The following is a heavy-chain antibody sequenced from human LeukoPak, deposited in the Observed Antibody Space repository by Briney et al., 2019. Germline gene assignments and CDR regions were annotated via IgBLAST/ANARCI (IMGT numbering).Heavy chain of an antibody. CDR3: AREGAQDGYSYFDY. V-gene: IGHV4-61*01. Sequence: PSETLSLTCTVSGGSISSSSYYWGWIRQPPGKGLEWIGYIYYSGSTNYNPSLKSRVTISVDTSKNQFSLKLSSVTAADTAVYYCAREGAQDGYSYFDYWGQGTLVTVSS. J-gene: IGHJ4*02. CDR1: GGSISSSSYY. CDR2: IYYSGST. D-gene: IGHD5-24*01.